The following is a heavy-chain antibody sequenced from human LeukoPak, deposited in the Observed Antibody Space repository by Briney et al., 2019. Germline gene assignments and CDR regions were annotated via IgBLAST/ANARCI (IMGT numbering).Heavy chain of an antibody. CDR1: GFTFSDSA. J-gene: IGHJ4*02. D-gene: IGHD1-26*01. CDR2: IRSKPQSYAT. Sequence: GGSLRLSCAASGFTFSDSAIHCVRQASGKGLEWVGRIRSKPQSYATAYDESLKGRFNISRDDSKNKAYLQMSSMKIEDTAVYYCTRVGPSTVVDYWGQGTQVTVSS. V-gene: IGHV3-73*01. CDR3: TRVGPSTVVDY.